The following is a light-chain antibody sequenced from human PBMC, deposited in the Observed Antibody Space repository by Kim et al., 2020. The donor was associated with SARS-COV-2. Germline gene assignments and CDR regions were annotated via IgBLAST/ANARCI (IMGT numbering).Light chain of an antibody. Sequence: SASVGDRVTITCRASQSINTYLNWYQQRPGKAPTLLIYAASSLQPGVPPRFRGSGSGTDFTLTITSPQPEDFATYFCQQSLSTPYTFGQGTKLEI. CDR2: AAS. CDR3: QQSLSTPYT. J-gene: IGKJ2*01. V-gene: IGKV1-39*01. CDR1: QSINTY.